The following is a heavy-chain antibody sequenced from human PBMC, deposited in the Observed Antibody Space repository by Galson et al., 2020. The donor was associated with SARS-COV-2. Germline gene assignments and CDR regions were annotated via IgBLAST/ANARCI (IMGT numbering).Heavy chain of an antibody. CDR2: ISGSGGST. V-gene: IGHV3-23*01. Sequence: GGSLRLSCAASGFTFSSYAMSWVRQAPGKGLEWVSAISGSGGSTYYADSVKGRFTISRDNSKNTLYLQMNSLRAEDTAVYYCAKDPSLVGATTGADYWGQGTLVTVSS. CDR1: GFTFSSYA. D-gene: IGHD1-26*01. CDR3: AKDPSLVGATTGADY. J-gene: IGHJ4*02.